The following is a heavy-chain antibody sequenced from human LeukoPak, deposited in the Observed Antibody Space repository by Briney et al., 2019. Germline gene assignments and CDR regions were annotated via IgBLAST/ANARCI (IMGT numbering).Heavy chain of an antibody. CDR3: ARDSWGADY. V-gene: IGHV3-30-3*01. CDR2: ILYDGTTE. J-gene: IGHJ4*02. D-gene: IGHD7-27*01. CDR1: GFTFMNYN. Sequence: GRSLRLSCAASGFTFMNYNMYWVRQAPGKGLEWVAFILYDGTTEYYTDSVKGRFTISRSNSENTLYLQMNSLGPEDTAVYYCARDSWGADYWGQGTLVTVSS.